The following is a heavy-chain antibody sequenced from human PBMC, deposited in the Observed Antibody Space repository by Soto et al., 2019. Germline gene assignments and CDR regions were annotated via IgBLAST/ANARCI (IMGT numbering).Heavy chain of an antibody. CDR3: TTDRVPYGMDV. CDR2: VKSNPDGGRI. Sequence: GGSLRLSCTASGFSLTYAWVSWVRQAAGKGLEWVGRVKSNPDGGRIDYAAPVKGRFTISRDDSKKTVYLQMNSLKTEDTAVYYCTTDRVPYGMDVWGQGTTVTVSS. V-gene: IGHV3-15*01. J-gene: IGHJ6*02. CDR1: GFSLTYAW.